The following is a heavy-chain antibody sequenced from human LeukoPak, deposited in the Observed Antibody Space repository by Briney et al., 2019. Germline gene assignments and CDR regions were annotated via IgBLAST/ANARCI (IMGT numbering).Heavy chain of an antibody. D-gene: IGHD3-9*01. CDR2: INPSGCST. CDR1: GYTFTSYY. CDR3: ARDPATYDILTGYPPDY. J-gene: IGHJ4*02. Sequence: ASVKVSCKASGYTFTSYYMHWVRQAPGQGLEWMGIINPSGCSTSYAQKFQGRVTMTRDTSTSTVYMELSSLRSEDTAVYYCARDPATYDILTGYPPDYWGQGTLVTVSS. V-gene: IGHV1-46*01.